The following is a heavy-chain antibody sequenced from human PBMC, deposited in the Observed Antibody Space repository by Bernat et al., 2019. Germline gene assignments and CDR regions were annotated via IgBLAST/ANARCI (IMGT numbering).Heavy chain of an antibody. Sequence: QLQLQESGPGLVKPSETLSLTCTVSGGSISNSNYYWGWIRQPPGKGLGWIGSISYRGTTYYNPSLKSRVNISVDTSKKQFSLKLSSVTATDTAVYYCASGGYVDYYNGMDVWGQGTTVTVSS. J-gene: IGHJ6*02. CDR3: ASGGYVDYYNGMDV. V-gene: IGHV4-39*01. D-gene: IGHD3-16*01. CDR2: ISYRGTT. CDR1: GGSISNSNYY.